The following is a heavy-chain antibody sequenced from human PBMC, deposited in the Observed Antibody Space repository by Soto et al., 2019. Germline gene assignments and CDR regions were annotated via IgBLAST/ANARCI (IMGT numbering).Heavy chain of an antibody. CDR1: GGSISSGGYY. J-gene: IGHJ4*02. CDR3: ARTGERWILGYYFDY. V-gene: IGHV4-31*03. CDR2: IYYSGST. D-gene: IGHD2-2*03. Sequence: LSLTCTVSGGSISSGGYYWSWIRQHPGKGLEWIGYIYYSGSTYYSPSLKSRVTISVDTSKNQFSLKLSSVTAADTAVYYCARTGERWILGYYFDYWGQGTLVTVSS.